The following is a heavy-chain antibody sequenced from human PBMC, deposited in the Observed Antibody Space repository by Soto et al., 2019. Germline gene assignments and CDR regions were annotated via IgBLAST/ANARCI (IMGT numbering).Heavy chain of an antibody. CDR3: VRGGGGGLFDP. J-gene: IGHJ5*02. D-gene: IGHD2-15*01. CDR2: ISPGSRYR. V-gene: IGHV3-11*06. Sequence: QVQLVESGGGLVPHGGSLRLSCAGSGFTFGDSYMSWIRQAPGKGLEWLSYISPGSRYRAYADSVKGRFTISRDNAKRSLYLQMMSLTAEDTAIYYCVRGGGGGLFDPWGQGTMVTVSS. CDR1: GFTFGDSY.